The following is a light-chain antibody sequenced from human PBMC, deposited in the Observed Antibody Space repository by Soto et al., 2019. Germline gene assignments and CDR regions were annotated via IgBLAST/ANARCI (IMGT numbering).Light chain of an antibody. V-gene: IGKV1-8*01. J-gene: IGKJ2*02. CDR2: AAS. CDR1: QGISSY. CDR3: QQYYSYPCT. Sequence: AIRMTQTPSSLSASTGDRVTITCRASQGISSYLAWYQQKPGKAPTLLIYAASTLQSGVPSRFSGSGSGTDFTLTISCLQSEDFATYYCQQYYSYPCTFGQGTKLEIK.